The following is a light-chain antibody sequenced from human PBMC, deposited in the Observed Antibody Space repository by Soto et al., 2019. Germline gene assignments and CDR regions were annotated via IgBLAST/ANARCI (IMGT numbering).Light chain of an antibody. CDR1: ESVASNY. CDR2: GAS. V-gene: IGKV3-20*01. CDR3: HHYGSSRFIFS. J-gene: IGKJ2*01. Sequence: EIVLTQSPGTLSVSPGETATVSCRASESVASNYLAWYQHKPGQAPRLLIYGASSRATGIPDRFSGSGSGTDFTLTISRLEPEDFAVYYWHHYGSSRFIFSFGQGTKLEIK.